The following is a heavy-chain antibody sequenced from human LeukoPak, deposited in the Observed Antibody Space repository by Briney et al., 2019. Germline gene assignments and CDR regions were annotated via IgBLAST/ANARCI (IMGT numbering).Heavy chain of an antibody. CDR3: ATYRPYYDSSGYRGGWFDP. J-gene: IGHJ5*02. D-gene: IGHD3-22*01. V-gene: IGHV1-24*01. CDR1: GYTLTELS. CDR2: FDPEDGET. Sequence: GASVKVSCKVSGYTLTELSMHWVRQAPGKGLEWMGGFDPEDGETIYAQKFQGRVTMTEDTSTDTAYMELSSLRSEDTAVYYCATYRPYYDSSGYRGGWFDPWGQGTLVTASS.